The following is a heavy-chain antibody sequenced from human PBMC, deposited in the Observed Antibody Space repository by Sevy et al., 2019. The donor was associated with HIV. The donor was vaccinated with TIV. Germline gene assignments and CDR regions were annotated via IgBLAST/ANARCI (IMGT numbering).Heavy chain of an antibody. CDR1: GFAFYDYS. CDR3: AREGCTRPHDY. Sequence: RGSLRLSCAASGFAFYDYSMSWIRQAPGKGLEWVATLSFGCGKINYADSVKGRFTISRDNSKNSFYLQMDNLRVEDTALHYCAREGCTRPHDYWGQGTRVIVSS. J-gene: IGHJ4*02. V-gene: IGHV3-23*01. CDR2: LSFGCGKI. D-gene: IGHD2-8*01.